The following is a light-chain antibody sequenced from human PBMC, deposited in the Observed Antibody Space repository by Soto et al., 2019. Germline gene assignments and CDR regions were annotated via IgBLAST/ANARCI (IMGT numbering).Light chain of an antibody. V-gene: IGKV1-27*01. CDR2: AAS. CDR3: QKYNSAPLT. Sequence: ESQMTQSPSSLAGSVVDIFAGTCRASLPISNYLAWYQQKPGKIPNLLIYAASTLQAGVPSRFSGSGSGTDFTLTISSLQPEDVAAYYCQKYNSAPLTFGGGTKVDIK. CDR1: LPISNY. J-gene: IGKJ4*01.